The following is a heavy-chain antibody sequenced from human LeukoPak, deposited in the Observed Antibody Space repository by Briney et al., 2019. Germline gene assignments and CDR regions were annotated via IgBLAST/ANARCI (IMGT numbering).Heavy chain of an antibody. CDR1: GFTFSSYA. V-gene: IGHV3-48*01. CDR3: VPQKGYGGNPLDY. D-gene: IGHD4-23*01. J-gene: IGHJ4*02. Sequence: GGSLRLSCAASGFTFSSYAMNWVRQAPGKGLEWVSYISSDGSTIYYADSVKGRITISRDNARKSLYLQMNSLRAEDTAVYYCVPQKGYGGNPLDYWGQGTLATVST. CDR2: ISSDGSTI.